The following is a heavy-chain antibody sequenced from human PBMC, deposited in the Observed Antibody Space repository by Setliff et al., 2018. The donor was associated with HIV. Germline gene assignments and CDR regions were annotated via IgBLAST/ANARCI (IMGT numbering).Heavy chain of an antibody. Sequence: GGSLRLSCAASGFIFSSYAMSWVRQAPGKGLEWVSGITGSGGSPYYADSVKGRFTISRDKSKNTLYLQMSSLRAEDTAVYFCARDMAFFDNTNGDSSRHFDYWGQGALVTVSS. D-gene: IGHD2-8*01. J-gene: IGHJ4*02. CDR1: GFIFSSYA. V-gene: IGHV3-23*01. CDR2: ITGSGGSP. CDR3: ARDMAFFDNTNGDSSRHFDY.